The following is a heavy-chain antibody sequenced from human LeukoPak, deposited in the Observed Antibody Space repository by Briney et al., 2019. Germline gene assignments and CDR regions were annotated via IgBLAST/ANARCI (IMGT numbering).Heavy chain of an antibody. V-gene: IGHV1-46*01. CDR2: INPSGGST. Sequence: ASVKVSCKASGYTFTSYYMHWVRQAPGQGLEWMGIINPSGGSTSYAQKFQGRVTMTRDTSTSTVYMELSSLRSEDTAVYYCASNLEYNWNSGLGLDWGQGTLVTVSS. CDR1: GYTFTSYY. J-gene: IGHJ4*02. CDR3: ASNLEYNWNSGLGLD. D-gene: IGHD1-7*01.